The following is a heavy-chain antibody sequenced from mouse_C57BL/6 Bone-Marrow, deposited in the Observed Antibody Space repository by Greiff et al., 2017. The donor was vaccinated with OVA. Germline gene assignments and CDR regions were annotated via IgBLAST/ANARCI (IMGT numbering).Heavy chain of an antibody. D-gene: IGHD1-1*01. CDR2: IWWDDDK. J-gene: IGHJ4*01. CDR1: GFSLSTFGMG. Sequence: QVTLKVSGPGILQPSQTLSLTCSFSGFSLSTFGMGVGWIRQPSGKGLEWLAHIWWDDDKYFNPALKSRLTITKDTSKNQVFLKIAKVDTADTATYCCARILLLWKYYAMDYWGQGTSVTVSS. V-gene: IGHV8-8*01. CDR3: ARILLLWKYYAMDY.